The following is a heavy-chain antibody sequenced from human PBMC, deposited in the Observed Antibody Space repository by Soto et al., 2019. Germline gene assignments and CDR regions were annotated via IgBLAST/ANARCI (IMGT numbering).Heavy chain of an antibody. CDR3: ARTYDFWSGYMYYFGY. D-gene: IGHD3-3*01. CDR1: GGTFSSYA. CDR2: IIPIFGTA. J-gene: IGHJ4*02. V-gene: IGHV1-69*13. Sequence: SVKVSCKASGGTFSSYAISWVRQAPGQGLEWMGGIIPIFGTANYAQKFQGRVTITADESTSTAYMELSSLRSEDTAVYYCARTYDFWSGYMYYFGYWGQGTLVTVSS.